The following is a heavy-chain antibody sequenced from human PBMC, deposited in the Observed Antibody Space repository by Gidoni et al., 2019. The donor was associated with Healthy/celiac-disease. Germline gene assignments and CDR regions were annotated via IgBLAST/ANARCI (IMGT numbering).Heavy chain of an antibody. V-gene: IGHV3-23*01. CDR1: GFTFSSYA. D-gene: IGHD6-19*01. Sequence: EVQLLESGGGLVQPGGSLRLSCAASGFTFSSYAMSWVRQAPGKGLEWVSAIRGSGGSTYYADSVKGRFTISRDNSKNTLYLQMNSLRAEDTAVYYCANEDSSGWSGFDYWGQGTLVTVSS. CDR2: IRGSGGST. J-gene: IGHJ4*02. CDR3: ANEDSSGWSGFDY.